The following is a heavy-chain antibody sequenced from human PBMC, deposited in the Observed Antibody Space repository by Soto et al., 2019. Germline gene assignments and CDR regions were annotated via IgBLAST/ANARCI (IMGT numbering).Heavy chain of an antibody. CDR3: ARIYGTYYDILTGLWGGHFDY. V-gene: IGHV1-46*03. CDR1: GISFINHY. Sequence: ASVKVSCKASGISFINHYVHWVRQAPGQGPEWMGVINPAGSVTVYALKLQDRVTVTRDTSTSTVYMELNSLTSEDTAIYYCARIYGTYYDILTGLWGGHFDYWGQGTQVTVSS. J-gene: IGHJ4*02. D-gene: IGHD3-9*01. CDR2: INPAGSVT.